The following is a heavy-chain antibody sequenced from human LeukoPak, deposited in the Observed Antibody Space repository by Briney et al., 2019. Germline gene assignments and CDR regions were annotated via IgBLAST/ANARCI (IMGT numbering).Heavy chain of an antibody. CDR3: ARDGSLYCSSTSCRSGYYYYGMDV. D-gene: IGHD2-2*01. V-gene: IGHV3-11*01. Sequence: GGSLRLSCAASGFSFSDYYMRWIRQAPGKGLEWVSYISTSGSTIYYADSVKGRFTISRDNAKNSLYLQMNSLRAEDTAVYYCARDGSLYCSSTSCRSGYYYYGMDVWGQGTTVTVSS. CDR1: GFSFSDYY. J-gene: IGHJ6*02. CDR2: ISTSGSTI.